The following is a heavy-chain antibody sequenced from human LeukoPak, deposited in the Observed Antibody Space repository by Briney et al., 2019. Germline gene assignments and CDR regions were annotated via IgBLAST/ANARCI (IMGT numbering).Heavy chain of an antibody. V-gene: IGHV4-59*08. CDR1: GGSISSYY. CDR3: ARHEAQWNAFDI. J-gene: IGHJ3*02. Sequence: SETLSLTCTVSGGSISSYYWSWIRQPPGKGLEWIGYIYYSGSTNYNPSLKSRVTVSVDTSKNQFSLKLSSVTAADTAVYYCARHEAQWNAFDIWGQGTMVTVSS. D-gene: IGHD6-19*01. CDR2: IYYSGST.